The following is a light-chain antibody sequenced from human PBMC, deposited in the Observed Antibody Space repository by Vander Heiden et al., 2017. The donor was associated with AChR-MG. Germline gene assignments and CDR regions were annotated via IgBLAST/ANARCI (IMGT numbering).Light chain of an antibody. CDR3: QQFGSSPRT. CDR1: QGSRN. Sequence: IVLTPSPGALSLSPRERATLSCRARQGSRNLTWYQQNPGQAPRHLIYDSSRRATGIPGRFSGSGSGTDFTLTISRLEPEDFALYYCQQFGSSPRTFGQGTKVELK. V-gene: IGKV3-20*01. J-gene: IGKJ1*01. CDR2: DSS.